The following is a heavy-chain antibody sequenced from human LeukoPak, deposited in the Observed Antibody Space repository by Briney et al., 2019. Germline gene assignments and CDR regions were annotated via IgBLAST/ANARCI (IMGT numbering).Heavy chain of an antibody. CDR3: ARTVTAAGTEWLDP. J-gene: IGHJ5*02. V-gene: IGHV4-59*01. CDR2: IYYSGST. D-gene: IGHD6-13*01. CDR1: GASITSYY. Sequence: SETLSLTCTVSGASITSYYWSWIRQPPGKVLEWIGYIYYSGSTSYSPSLRSRVTISVDTSKNHLSLKLSSVTAADTAVYYCARTVTAAGTEWLDPWGQGTLVIVSS.